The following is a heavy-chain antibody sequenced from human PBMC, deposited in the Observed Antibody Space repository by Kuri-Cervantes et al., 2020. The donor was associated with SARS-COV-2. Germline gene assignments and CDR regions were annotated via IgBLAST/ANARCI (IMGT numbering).Heavy chain of an antibody. D-gene: IGHD3-3*01. J-gene: IGHJ4*02. V-gene: IGHV4-59*01. Sequence: SETLSLTCTVSGGSISSYYWSWIRQPPGKGLEWIGYIYYSGSTNYNPSLKSRVTISVDTSKNQFSLKLSSVTAADTAVYYCARETYEPLGTIFGVPGVPYFDYWGRGTLVTVSS. CDR3: ARETYEPLGTIFGVPGVPYFDY. CDR1: GGSISSYY. CDR2: IYYSGST.